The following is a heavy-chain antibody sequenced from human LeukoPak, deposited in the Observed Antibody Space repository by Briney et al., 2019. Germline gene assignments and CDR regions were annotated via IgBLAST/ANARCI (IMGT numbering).Heavy chain of an antibody. Sequence: ASVKVSCKASGYTFTGYYMHWVRQAPGQGLEWMGWINPNSGGTNYAQKFQGRVTMTRDTSISTAYMELSRLRSDDTAVYYCAREVATTGGDAFDIWGQGTMVTVSS. D-gene: IGHD5-12*01. V-gene: IGHV1-2*02. J-gene: IGHJ3*02. CDR3: AREVATTGGDAFDI. CDR2: INPNSGGT. CDR1: GYTFTGYY.